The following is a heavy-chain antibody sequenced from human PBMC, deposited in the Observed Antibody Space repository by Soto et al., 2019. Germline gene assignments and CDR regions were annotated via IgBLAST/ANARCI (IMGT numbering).Heavy chain of an antibody. V-gene: IGHV3-7*01. Sequence: QPGGSLRLSCAVSGFNVMSYWMSWVRQAPGKGLEWVASIKEDGSEIYYLHSVRGRFSISRDRAGNALHLTMNYLSAEDTGVYFCARDIGFDYVNWGQGTLVTVSS. CDR2: IKEDGSEI. CDR3: ARDIGFDYVN. CDR1: GFNVMSYW. D-gene: IGHD3-16*01. J-gene: IGHJ4*02.